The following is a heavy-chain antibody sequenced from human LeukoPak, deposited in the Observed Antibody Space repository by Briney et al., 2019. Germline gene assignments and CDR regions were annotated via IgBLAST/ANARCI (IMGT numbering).Heavy chain of an antibody. Sequence: SETLSLTCAVYGGSFSGYYWGWIRQPPGKGLEWIGEINHSGSTNYNPSLKSRVTISVDTSKNQFSLKLSSVTAADAAVYYCARGRRVHFVVVPAAINFDYWGQGTLVTVSS. J-gene: IGHJ4*02. V-gene: IGHV4-34*01. CDR2: INHSGST. D-gene: IGHD2-2*01. CDR1: GGSFSGYY. CDR3: ARGRRVHFVVVPAAINFDY.